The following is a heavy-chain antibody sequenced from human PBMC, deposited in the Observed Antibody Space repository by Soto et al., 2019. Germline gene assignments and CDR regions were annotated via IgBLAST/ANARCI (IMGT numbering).Heavy chain of an antibody. CDR1: GGSIISYY. J-gene: IGHJ4*02. V-gene: IGHV4-59*08. Sequence: SETPSLTCTVSGGSIISYYWSWIRQPPGKGLEWIGQIYSSGSTNYSPSLKSRVTISVDTSENQFSLKLSSVTAADTAVYYCARHLPGSVFGQDYWGPGSQVTVSS. CDR2: IYSSGST. D-gene: IGHD2-15*01. CDR3: ARHLPGSVFGQDY.